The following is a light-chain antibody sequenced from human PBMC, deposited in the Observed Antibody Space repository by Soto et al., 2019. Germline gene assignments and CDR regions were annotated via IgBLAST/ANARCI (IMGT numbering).Light chain of an antibody. V-gene: IGLV1-51*01. CDR2: DNN. Sequence: QSALTQPPSVSATPGQTVTISCSGSNSNIGNNYVSWYQQLPGTAPKLLIYDNNKRPSEIPDRFSGSKSGPSATLGITGLQTGDEADYYCGTWDSSLSAGVFGTGTKVT. CDR1: NSNIGNNY. CDR3: GTWDSSLSAGV. J-gene: IGLJ1*01.